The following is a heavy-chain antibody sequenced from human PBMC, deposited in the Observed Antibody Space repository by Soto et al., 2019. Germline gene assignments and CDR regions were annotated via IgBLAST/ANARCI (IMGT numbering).Heavy chain of an antibody. CDR1: GGSFSGYY. CDR3: ARSRSSGCFDY. Sequence: SETLSLTCAVYGGSFSGYYWTWIRQPPGKGLEWIGEINHSGSTNYNPSLKSRVTISVDTSKNQFSLKLSSVTAADTAVYYCARSRSSGCFDYWGQGTLVTVSS. J-gene: IGHJ4*02. D-gene: IGHD3-22*01. V-gene: IGHV4-34*01. CDR2: INHSGST.